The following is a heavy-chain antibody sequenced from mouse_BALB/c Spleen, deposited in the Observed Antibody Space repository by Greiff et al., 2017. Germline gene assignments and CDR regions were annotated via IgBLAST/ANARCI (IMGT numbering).Heavy chain of an antibody. J-gene: IGHJ1*01. CDR2: IWGGGST. V-gene: IGHV2-6-4*01. D-gene: IGHD1-1*01. CDR3: ARIGNYGSRKWYFDV. CDR1: GFSLSRYS. Sequence: VKVVESGPGLVAPSQSLSITCTVSGFSLSRYSVHWVRQPPGKGLEWLGMIWGGGSTDYNSALKSRLSISKDNSKSQVFLKMNSLQTDDTAMYYCARIGNYGSRKWYFDVWGAGTTVTVSS.